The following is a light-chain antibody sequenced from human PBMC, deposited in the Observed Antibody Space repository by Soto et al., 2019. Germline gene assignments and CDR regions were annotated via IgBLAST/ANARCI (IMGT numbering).Light chain of an antibody. J-gene: IGKJ5*01. CDR3: QQANTFPVT. Sequence: DIQMTESPSSVSAXXGXXXXXXXGASQGINIWLAWYQQKPGKAPKLLISGASSLESGVPSRFSGSGSGTDFTLTINSLQPEDFATYYCQQANTFPVTFGQGTRLEI. CDR1: QGINIW. V-gene: IGKV1D-12*01. CDR2: GAS.